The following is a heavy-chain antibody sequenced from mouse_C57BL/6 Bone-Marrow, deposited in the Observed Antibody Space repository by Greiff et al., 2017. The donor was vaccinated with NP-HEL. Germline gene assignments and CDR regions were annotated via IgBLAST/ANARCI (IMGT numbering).Heavy chain of an antibody. CDR2: FHPYNDDT. CDR3: ARRSNFDYAMDY. V-gene: IGHV1-47*01. J-gene: IGHJ4*01. D-gene: IGHD1-1*01. CDR1: GYTFTTYP. Sequence: VQLQQSGAELVKPGASVKMSCKASGYTFTTYPIEWMNQSHGKCLAWIGTFHPYNDDTKYTEKFKGKATLTVEKSSSTVYLYLSRLSSDDSAVYYCARRSNFDYAMDYWGQGTSVTVSS.